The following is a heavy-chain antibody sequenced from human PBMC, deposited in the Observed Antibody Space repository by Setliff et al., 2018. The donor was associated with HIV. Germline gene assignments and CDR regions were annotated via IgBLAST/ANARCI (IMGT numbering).Heavy chain of an antibody. CDR1: GASISDSKYY. D-gene: IGHD4-4*01. V-gene: IGHV4-39*01. CDR2: IHYSGTT. CDR3: ARTVPHSAAQDAFDI. Sequence: SETLSLTCTVSGASISDSKYYWGWIRQPPGKGLEWIGNIHYSGTTYYNPSLRSRVTISIDTSKTQFSLKMSSVTAADTALYYCARTVPHSAAQDAFDIWGQGTVVTVS. J-gene: IGHJ3*02.